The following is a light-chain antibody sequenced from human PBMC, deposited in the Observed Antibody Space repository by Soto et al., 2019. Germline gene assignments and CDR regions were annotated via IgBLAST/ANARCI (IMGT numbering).Light chain of an antibody. CDR3: CSYASTGTWV. CDR1: SSDVGNYNL. CDR2: EGS. V-gene: IGLV2-23*01. Sequence: QSALTQPASVSGSPGQSITISCTGTSSDVGNYNLVSWYQHHPGKAPKLMIYEGSKRPPGVSNRFSGSKSGNTASLTISGLQADDEADYYCCSYASTGTWVFGGGTKLTVL. J-gene: IGLJ3*02.